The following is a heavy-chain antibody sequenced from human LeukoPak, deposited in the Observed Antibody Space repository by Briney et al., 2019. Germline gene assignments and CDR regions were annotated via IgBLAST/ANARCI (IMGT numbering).Heavy chain of an antibody. CDR3: VRDEIRSGAFDI. CDR1: GFSFSSYE. CDR2: ISGGGTTI. V-gene: IGHV3-48*03. Sequence: GGSLRLSCAASGFSFSSYEMNWVRQGPGKGLEWVSYISGGGTTIYDADSVKGRFTNSRDNAKNSLYLQLNSLTAEDTAVYYCVRDEIRSGAFDIWGQGTMVTVSS. D-gene: IGHD3-10*01. J-gene: IGHJ3*02.